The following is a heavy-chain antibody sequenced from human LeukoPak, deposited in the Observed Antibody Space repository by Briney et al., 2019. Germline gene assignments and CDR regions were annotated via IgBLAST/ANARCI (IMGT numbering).Heavy chain of an antibody. J-gene: IGHJ4*02. CDR1: GFTFNSYA. CDR2: IFGSGGSA. CDR3: AKTTTGYSSGRYPGWPVDY. D-gene: IGHD6-19*01. Sequence: GGSLRLSCAASGFTFNSYATYWVRQAPGKGLEWVSGIFGSGGSAHYADSVRGRFTISRDNSKNTLYLKMNSLRAEDTAVYYCAKTTTGYSSGRYPGWPVDYWGQGALVTVSS. V-gene: IGHV3-23*01.